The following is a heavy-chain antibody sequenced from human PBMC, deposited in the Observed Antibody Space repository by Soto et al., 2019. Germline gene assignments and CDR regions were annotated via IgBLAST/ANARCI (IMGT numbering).Heavy chain of an antibody. CDR3: ARGRRRSHYNYYYYGMDV. D-gene: IGHD1-26*01. CDR2: NNHSGST. Sequence: PSETLYLTCAVYGGSFSGYNWSCISQPPGKGLDWIVENNHSGSTNYNPSLKSRVTISVDTSKNQFSLKLSSVTAADTAVYYCARGRRRSHYNYYYYGMDVWGQGTTVNVSS. J-gene: IGHJ6*02. CDR1: GGSFSGYN. V-gene: IGHV4-34*01.